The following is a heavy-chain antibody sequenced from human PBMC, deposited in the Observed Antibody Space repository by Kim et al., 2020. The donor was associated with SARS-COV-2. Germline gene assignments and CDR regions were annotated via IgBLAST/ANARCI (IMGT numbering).Heavy chain of an antibody. CDR1: GFTFTSYS. Sequence: GGSLRLSCAASGFTFTSYSMNWVRQAPGKGLEWVSYISSSSSTIYYADSVKGRFTISRDNAKNSLYLQMNSLRAEDTAVYYCARDNASTRARPYYFDYWGQGALVTVSS. V-gene: IGHV3-48*04. CDR2: ISSSSSTI. D-gene: IGHD1-1*01. J-gene: IGHJ4*02. CDR3: ARDNASTRARPYYFDY.